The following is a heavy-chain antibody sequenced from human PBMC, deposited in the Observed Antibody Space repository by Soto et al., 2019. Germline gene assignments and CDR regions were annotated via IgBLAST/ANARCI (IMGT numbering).Heavy chain of an antibody. CDR3: ARMYSSGSGWFHP. CDR2: FYSSGSI. V-gene: IGHV4-31*03. D-gene: IGHD6-19*01. CDR1: GYSITAGGYY. J-gene: IGHJ5*02. Sequence: SETLSLTCFVSGYSITAGGYYWSWIRHHPGKGLEWIGSFYSSGSIIYNPSLRSRVSISGDTSSNQFSMSLTSATAAATARYYCARMYSSGSGWFHPWGQGTLVTVSS.